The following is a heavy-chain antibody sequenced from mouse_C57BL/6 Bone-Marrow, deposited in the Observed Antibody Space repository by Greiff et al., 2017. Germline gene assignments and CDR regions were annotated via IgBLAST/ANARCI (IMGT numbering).Heavy chain of an antibody. J-gene: IGHJ2*01. D-gene: IGHD2-1*01. CDR3: ARAYGNYVRFDD. Sequence: EVQLVESGGGLVQPGESLKLSCESYEYEFPSHDMSWVRKTPEKRLELVAAINSDGGSTYYPDTMERPFILSRYNTPQTLYLQMRSLRSEDTAWYYGARAYGNYVRFDDWGQGTTLTVSS. CDR1: EYEFPSHD. CDR2: INSDGGST. V-gene: IGHV5-2*01.